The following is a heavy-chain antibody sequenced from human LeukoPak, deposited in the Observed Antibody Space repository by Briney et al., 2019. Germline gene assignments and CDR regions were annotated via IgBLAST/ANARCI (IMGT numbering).Heavy chain of an antibody. D-gene: IGHD5-12*01. CDR3: ARSSWLRSFDY. CDR1: GASITSSGYY. CDR2: IYHSGST. V-gene: IGHV4-39*07. Sequence: SETLSLTCTVSGASITSSGYYWGWIRQPPGKGLEWIGTIYHSGSTYYNPSLKSRVTISVDTSKNQFSLKLSSVTAADTVVYYCARSSWLRSFDYWGQGTLVTVSS. J-gene: IGHJ4*02.